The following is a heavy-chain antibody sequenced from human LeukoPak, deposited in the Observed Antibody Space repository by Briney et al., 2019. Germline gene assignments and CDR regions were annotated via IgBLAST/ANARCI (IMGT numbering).Heavy chain of an antibody. V-gene: IGHV1-2*06. D-gene: IGHD7-27*01. J-gene: IGHJ4*02. CDR1: GYTFTDYY. CDR2: INPNSGGT. Sequence: ASVKVPCKASGYTFTDYYMHWVRQAPGQGLEWMGRINPNSGGTNYAQKFQGRVTMTRDSSISIGYMELSRLKSDDTAVYYCTADKKLGDFDYWGQGTLVTVSS. CDR3: TADKKLGDFDY.